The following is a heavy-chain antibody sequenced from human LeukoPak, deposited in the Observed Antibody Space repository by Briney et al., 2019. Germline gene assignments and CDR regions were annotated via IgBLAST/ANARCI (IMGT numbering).Heavy chain of an antibody. J-gene: IGHJ3*02. CDR3: ARGGDDYGNLDI. CDR2: TYYSGTS. CDR1: GGSITSSGYSY. V-gene: IGHV4-31*03. Sequence: PSQTLSLTCIVSGGSITSSGYSYWTWIRQHPGKGLEWIGFTYYSGTSHYHTSLKSRVTISVDTSKNQFSLRLNSVTAADTAVYYCARGGDDYGNLDIWGQGTMVTVSS. D-gene: IGHD4-17*01.